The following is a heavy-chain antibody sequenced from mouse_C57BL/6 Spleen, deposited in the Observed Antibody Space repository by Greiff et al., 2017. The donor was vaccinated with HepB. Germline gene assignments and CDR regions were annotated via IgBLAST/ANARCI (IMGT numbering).Heavy chain of an antibody. CDR3: AKKSGGGVYWYFDV. D-gene: IGHD3-2*02. V-gene: IGHV2-5*01. Sequence: QVQLKQSGPGLVQPSQSLSITCTVSGFSLTSYGVHWVRQSPGKGLEWLGVIWRGGSTDYNAAFMSRLSITKDNSKTQVCFKMNSLQADDTAIYYCAKKSGGGVYWYFDVWGTGTTVTVSS. CDR2: IWRGGST. CDR1: GFSLTSYG. J-gene: IGHJ1*03.